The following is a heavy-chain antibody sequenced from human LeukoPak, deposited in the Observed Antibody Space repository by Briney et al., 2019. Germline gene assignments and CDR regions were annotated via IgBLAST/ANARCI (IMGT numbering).Heavy chain of an antibody. CDR1: GYTFTGYY. J-gene: IGHJ4*02. CDR3: ARELSSIAARSFDY. Sequence: ASVKVSCKASGYTFTGYYMHWVRQAPGQGLEWMGWINPNSGGTNYAQEFQGRVTMTRDTSISTAYMELSRLRSDDTAVYYCARELSSIAARSFDYWGQGTLVTVSS. D-gene: IGHD6-6*01. CDR2: INPNSGGT. V-gene: IGHV1-2*02.